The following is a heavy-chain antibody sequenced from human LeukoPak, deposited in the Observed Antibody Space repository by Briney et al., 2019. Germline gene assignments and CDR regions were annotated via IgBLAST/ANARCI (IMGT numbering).Heavy chain of an antibody. V-gene: IGHV4-34*01. Sequence: SSETLSLTCAVYGGSFSGYYWSWIRQPPGKGLEWIGEINHSGSTNYNPSLKSRVTISVDTSKNQFSLKLSSVTAADTAVYYCARGAGIVGAGYAFDIWGQGTMVTVSS. CDR1: GGSFSGYY. CDR2: INHSGST. D-gene: IGHD1-26*01. J-gene: IGHJ3*02. CDR3: ARGAGIVGAGYAFDI.